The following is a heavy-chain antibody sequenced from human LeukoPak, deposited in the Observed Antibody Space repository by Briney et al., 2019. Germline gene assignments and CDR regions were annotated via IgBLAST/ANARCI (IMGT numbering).Heavy chain of an antibody. J-gene: IGHJ4*02. CDR1: GFTLISYW. D-gene: IGHD3-22*01. CDR3: VRDWGYDSSGYWQKYFDT. Sequence: GGSLRLSCAASGFTLISYWMSWVRQAPGKGLEWVANIKQDGSAKYYVDSVKGRFTISRDNAKNTLYLQMDSLRAEDTAVYYCVRDWGYDSSGYWQKYFDTWGQGTLVTVSS. V-gene: IGHV3-7*01. CDR2: IKQDGSAK.